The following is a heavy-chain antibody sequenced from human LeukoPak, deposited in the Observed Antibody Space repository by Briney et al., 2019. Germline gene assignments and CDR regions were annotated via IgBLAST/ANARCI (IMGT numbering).Heavy chain of an antibody. V-gene: IGHV3-53*01. CDR2: FYSDGST. CDR3: AREALANSRLPYGMDV. CDR1: GLTVSRNY. D-gene: IGHD3-3*02. Sequence: SGGSLRLSCAASGLTVSRNYMGWVRQAPGKGLEWVSVFYSDGSTYVADSVKGRFTISKDTSKNTVYLQMNSLRVEDTAVYYCAREALANSRLPYGMDVWGQGTTVTVSS. J-gene: IGHJ6*02.